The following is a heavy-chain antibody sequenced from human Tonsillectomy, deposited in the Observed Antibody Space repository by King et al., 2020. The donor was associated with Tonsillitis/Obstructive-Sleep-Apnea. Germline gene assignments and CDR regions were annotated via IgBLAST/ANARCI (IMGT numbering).Heavy chain of an antibody. CDR2: INPNSGGT. D-gene: IGHD3-16*01. J-gene: IGHJ4*02. CDR3: ARGRFSVSSGEYYFDY. V-gene: IGHV1-2*06. CDR1: GYTFTGYY. Sequence: VQLVESGAEVKKPGASVKVSCKASGYTFTGYYMHWVRQAPGQGLEWMGRINPNSGGTNYEQKFQGRVTMTRDTSISTAYMELSRLRSDDTAVYYCARGRFSVSSGEYYFDYWGQGTLVTVSS.